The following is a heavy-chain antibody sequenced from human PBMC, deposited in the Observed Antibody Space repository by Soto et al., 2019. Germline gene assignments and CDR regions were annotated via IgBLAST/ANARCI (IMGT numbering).Heavy chain of an antibody. CDR2: IYYTGST. V-gene: IGHV4-39*01. Sequence: SETLYITCTVSGVSITSGTYYWGWIRQPPGKGLEWIGTIYYTGSTYYDPSLKSRVTISVDTSKNQFSLKLTSVTAADTAVYYCALSSGNLLVFGEPFSGSGFVPWGQGTLGSVSS. CDR1: GVSITSGTYY. D-gene: IGHD3-10*01. CDR3: ALSSGNLLVFGEPFSGSGFVP. J-gene: IGHJ5*02.